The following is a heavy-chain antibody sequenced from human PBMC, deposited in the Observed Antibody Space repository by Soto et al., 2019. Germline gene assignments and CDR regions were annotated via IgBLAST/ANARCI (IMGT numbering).Heavy chain of an antibody. Sequence: EVQLVESGGGPVKPGGSLRLSCAASGFAFNTYSMNWVRQAPGKGLEWVAFITRSSSYIYYADSVRGPFTLSRDNAKNSLYLQMNSLRAEDTAIYYCARDDGWLILDYWGQGTLVTVSS. J-gene: IGHJ4*02. CDR2: ITRSSSYI. CDR1: GFAFNTYS. CDR3: ARDDGWLILDY. V-gene: IGHV3-21*06. D-gene: IGHD6-19*01.